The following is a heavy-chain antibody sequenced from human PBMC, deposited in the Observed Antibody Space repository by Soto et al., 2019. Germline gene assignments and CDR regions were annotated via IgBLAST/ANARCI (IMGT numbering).Heavy chain of an antibody. D-gene: IGHD6-19*01. J-gene: IGHJ3*02. Sequence: PSQTLSLTCAISGDSVSSNSAACNWIRQSPSRGLEWLGRTYYRSKWYNDYAVSVKSRITINPDTSKNQFSLQLNSVTPEDTAVYYCARYRWDEQWLVQDAFDIWGQGTMVT. CDR3: ARYRWDEQWLVQDAFDI. V-gene: IGHV6-1*01. CDR2: TYYRSKWYN. CDR1: GDSVSSNSAA.